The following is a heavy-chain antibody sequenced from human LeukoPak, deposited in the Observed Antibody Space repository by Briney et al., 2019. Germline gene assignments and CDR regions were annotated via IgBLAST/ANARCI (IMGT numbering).Heavy chain of an antibody. CDR1: GGSISSGGYS. J-gene: IGHJ5*02. V-gene: IGHV4-30-2*01. D-gene: IGHD3-10*01. CDR2: IYHSGST. Sequence: PSETLSLTCAVSGGSISSGGYSWSWIRQPPGKGLEWIGYIYHSGSTYYNPSLKSRVTISVDGSKNQFSLKLSSVTAADTAVYYCAREWGYYGSGSYYGWFDPWGQGTLVTVSS. CDR3: AREWGYYGSGSYYGWFDP.